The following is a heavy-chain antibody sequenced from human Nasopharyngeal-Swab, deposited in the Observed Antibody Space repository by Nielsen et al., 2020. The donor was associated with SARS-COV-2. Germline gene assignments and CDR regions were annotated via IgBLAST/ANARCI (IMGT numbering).Heavy chain of an antibody. J-gene: IGHJ6*03. V-gene: IGHV3-21*01. CDR3: ASYVAGTPTYYYYYMDV. CDR1: GFTFSSYS. CDR2: TSSSSSYI. Sequence: GESLKISCAASGFTFSSYSMNWVRQAPGKGLEWVSSTSSSSSYIYYADSVKGRFTISRDNAKNSLYLQMNSLRAEDTAVYYCASYVAGTPTYYYYYMDVWGKGTTVTVSS. D-gene: IGHD1/OR15-1a*01.